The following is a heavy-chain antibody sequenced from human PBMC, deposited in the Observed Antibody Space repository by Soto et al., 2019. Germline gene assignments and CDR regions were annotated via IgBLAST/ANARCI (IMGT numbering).Heavy chain of an antibody. CDR2: ISSSSSYT. Sequence: GGSLRLSCAASGFTFSDYYMSWIRQAPGKGLEWVSYISSSSSYTNYADSVKGRFTISRDNSKNTLYLQMNSLRAEDTAVYYCARVPGITTLADYWGQGTLVTVSS. J-gene: IGHJ4*02. CDR3: ARVPGITTLADY. CDR1: GFTFSDYY. V-gene: IGHV3-11*06. D-gene: IGHD3-9*01.